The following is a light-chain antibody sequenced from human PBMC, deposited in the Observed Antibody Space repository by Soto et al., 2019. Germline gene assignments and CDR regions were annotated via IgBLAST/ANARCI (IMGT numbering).Light chain of an antibody. CDR2: GAS. Sequence: EIVLTQSPATLSLSPGERATLSCRASQSVSSYLAWYQQKPGLAPRLLIYGASNRATGIPARFSGTGSGTDFTLTISNLEPEDFAVYYCQQRSNWPPVFTFGPGTRVEIK. J-gene: IGKJ3*01. CDR3: QQRSNWPPVFT. CDR1: QSVSSY. V-gene: IGKV3-11*01.